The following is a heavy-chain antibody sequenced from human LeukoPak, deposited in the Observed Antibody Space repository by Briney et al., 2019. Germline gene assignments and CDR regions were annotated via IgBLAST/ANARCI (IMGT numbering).Heavy chain of an antibody. CDR1: GFTFSDYY. J-gene: IGHJ4*02. D-gene: IGHD3-10*01. CDR3: ARDRGARYGSGKPPGVDY. V-gene: IGHV3-11*04. CDR2: ISTSGTTT. Sequence: KPGGSLRLSCAASGFTFSDYYMSWIRQAPGKGLEWVSYISTSGTTTYYGDSVKGRFAISRDNAKNSLYLQMNSLRAEDTAVYYCARDRGARYGSGKPPGVDYWGQGTLVTVSS.